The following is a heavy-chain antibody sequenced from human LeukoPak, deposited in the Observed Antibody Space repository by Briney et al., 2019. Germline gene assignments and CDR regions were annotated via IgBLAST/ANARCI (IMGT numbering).Heavy chain of an antibody. J-gene: IGHJ4*02. Sequence: GGSLRLSCVATGFNFGAYPMGWVRQAPGKGLEWVSTIGATDNSKYYRDSVKGRFTISRDNFKNTLFLQMNNLRDEDTAVYYCAKETIGNFDYWGQGSLVTVSS. D-gene: IGHD5-24*01. CDR1: GFNFGAYP. CDR3: AKETIGNFDY. V-gene: IGHV3-23*02. CDR2: IGATDNSK.